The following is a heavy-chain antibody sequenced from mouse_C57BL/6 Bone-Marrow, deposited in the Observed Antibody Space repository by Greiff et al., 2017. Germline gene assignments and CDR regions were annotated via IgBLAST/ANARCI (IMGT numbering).Heavy chain of an antibody. V-gene: IGHV1-55*01. CDR3: ARKSSYVDWYFDV. CDR2: IYPGSGST. D-gene: IGHD1-1*01. CDR1: GYTFTSYW. Sequence: VKLQQPGAELVKPGASVKMSCTASGYTFTSYWITWVKQRPGQGLEWIGDIYPGSGSTNYNEKFKSKATLTVDTSSSTAYMQLSSLTSEDSAVYYCARKSSYVDWYFDVWGTGTTVTVSS. J-gene: IGHJ1*03.